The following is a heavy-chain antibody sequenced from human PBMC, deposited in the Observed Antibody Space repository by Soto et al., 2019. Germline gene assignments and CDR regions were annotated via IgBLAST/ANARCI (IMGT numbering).Heavy chain of an antibody. CDR3: ARGVDCSGGSCYPSFDY. V-gene: IGHV4-34*01. J-gene: IGHJ4*02. Sequence: PSETLSLTCAVYGGSFSGYYWSWIRQPPGKGLEWIGEINHSGSTNYNPSLKSRVTISVDTSKNQFSLKLSSVTAADTAVYYCARGVDCSGGSCYPSFDYWGQGTLVTVSS. D-gene: IGHD2-15*01. CDR1: GGSFSGYY. CDR2: INHSGST.